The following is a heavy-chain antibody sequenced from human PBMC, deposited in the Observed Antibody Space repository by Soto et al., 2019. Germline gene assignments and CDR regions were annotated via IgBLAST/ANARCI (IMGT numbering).Heavy chain of an antibody. CDR1: GLRLSDGW. Sequence: EVRLVESGGGSVKPEGSLRLSCAASGLRLSDGWMNWVRQTPGKGLERVGRIKSKGDGGAVDYAAPVNGRFTISRDDSESLLYLQMNNLKADDTGIYYCTRRPKAGDEGVDALAYWGQGALVTVSS. CDR3: TRRPKAGDEGVDALAY. J-gene: IGHJ4*02. D-gene: IGHD3-10*01. CDR2: IKSKGDGGAV. V-gene: IGHV3-15*07.